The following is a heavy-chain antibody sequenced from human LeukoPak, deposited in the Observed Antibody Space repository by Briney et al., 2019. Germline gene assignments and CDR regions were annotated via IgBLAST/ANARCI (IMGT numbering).Heavy chain of an antibody. CDR3: ARGVLDDY. Sequence: SETLSLTCAVYGGSFSGYYWSWIRQPPGKGLEWIGEINHSGSTNHNPSLKSRVTTSVDTSKNQFSLKLSSVTAADTAVYYCARGVLDDYWGQGTLVTVSS. V-gene: IGHV4-34*01. D-gene: IGHD3-16*01. CDR1: GGSFSGYY. J-gene: IGHJ4*02. CDR2: INHSGST.